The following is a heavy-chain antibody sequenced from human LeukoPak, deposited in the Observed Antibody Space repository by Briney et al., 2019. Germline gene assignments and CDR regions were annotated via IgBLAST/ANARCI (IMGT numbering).Heavy chain of an antibody. CDR3: ANFYGRDAFDI. V-gene: IGHV3-48*03. D-gene: IGHD4-17*01. CDR1: GFTFSSYE. Sequence: PGGSLRLSCAASGFTFSSYEMNWVRQAPGKGLEWVSYISSSGSTIYYADSVKGRFTISRDNAKNSLYLQMNSLRAEDTAVYYCANFYGRDAFDIWGQGTMVTVSS. CDR2: ISSSGSTI. J-gene: IGHJ3*02.